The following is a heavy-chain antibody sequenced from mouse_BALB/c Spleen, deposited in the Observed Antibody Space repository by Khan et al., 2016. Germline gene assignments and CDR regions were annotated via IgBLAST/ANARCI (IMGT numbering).Heavy chain of an antibody. CDR1: GFNIKDTY. Sequence: VQLQQSGAELVKPGASVKLSCTASGFNIKDTYMHWVKQRPEQGLEWIGRIDPANGNTKYDPKFQGKATITADTSSNTAYLQLSSLTSEDTAVYYCARSRYDGSSYEDYVDYWGQGTTLTVAS. CDR2: IDPANGNT. CDR3: ARSRYDGSSYEDYVDY. D-gene: IGHD1-1*01. J-gene: IGHJ2*01. V-gene: IGHV14-3*02.